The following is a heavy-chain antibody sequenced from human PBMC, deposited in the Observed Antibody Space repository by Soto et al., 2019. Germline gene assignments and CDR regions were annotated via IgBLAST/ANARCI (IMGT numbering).Heavy chain of an antibody. CDR2: FDPEDGET. V-gene: IGHV1-24*01. Sequence: ASVKVSCKVSGYTLTELSMHWVRQAPGKGLEWMGGFDPEDGETIYAQKFQGRVTMTEGTSTDTAYMELSSLRSEDTAVYYCATGGYCSSTSCYGGMGYWGQGTLVTVSS. CDR3: ATGGYCSSTSCYGGMGY. J-gene: IGHJ4*02. D-gene: IGHD2-2*01. CDR1: GYTLTELS.